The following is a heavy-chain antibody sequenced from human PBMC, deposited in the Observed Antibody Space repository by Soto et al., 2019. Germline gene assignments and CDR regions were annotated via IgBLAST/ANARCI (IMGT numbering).Heavy chain of an antibody. CDR1: GYTFTSYG. D-gene: IGHD2-15*01. J-gene: IGHJ4*02. V-gene: IGHV1-18*01. CDR3: ARGYCSGGSCAIGY. CDR2: ISAYNGNT. Sequence: ASVKVSCKASGYTFTSYGIGWVRQAPGQGLEWMGWISAYNGNTNYAQKLQGRVTMTTDTSTSTAYMELRSLRSDDTAVYYCARGYCSGGSCAIGYWGQGTQVTVSS.